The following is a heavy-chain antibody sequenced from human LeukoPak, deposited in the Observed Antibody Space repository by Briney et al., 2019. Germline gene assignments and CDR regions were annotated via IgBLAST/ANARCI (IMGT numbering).Heavy chain of an antibody. CDR3: ARVSFYDFSRGYYRKYNWFVP. D-gene: IGHD3-3*01. CDR2: ITHSGSS. V-gene: IGHV4-34*01. Sequence: SETLSLTCAVYGGSFRPYSWSWIRQPPGKGLEWIGEITHSGSSIYNPSLKSRVTISLDTSKNQFSLMLSSVTAADTAVYYCARVSFYDFSRGYYRKYNWFVPWGQGSLVTVSS. J-gene: IGHJ5*02. CDR1: GGSFRPYS.